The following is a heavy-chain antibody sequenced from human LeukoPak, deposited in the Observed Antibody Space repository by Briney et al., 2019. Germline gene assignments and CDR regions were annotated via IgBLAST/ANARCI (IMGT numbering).Heavy chain of an antibody. CDR2: ISSSGSTI. CDR3: ARVSPHVEMANPFDY. CDR1: GFTFSSYE. D-gene: IGHD5-24*01. Sequence: GGSLRLSCAASGFTFSSYEMNWVRQAPGKGLEWVSYISSSGSTIYYADSVKGRFTISRDNAKNSLYLQMNSLRAEDTAVYYCARVSPHVEMANPFDYWGQGTLVTVSS. V-gene: IGHV3-48*03. J-gene: IGHJ4*02.